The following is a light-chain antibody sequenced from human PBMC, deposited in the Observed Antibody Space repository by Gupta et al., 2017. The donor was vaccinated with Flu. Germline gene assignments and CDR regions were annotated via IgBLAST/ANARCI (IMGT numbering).Light chain of an antibody. CDR1: SANLGAGYD. V-gene: IGLV1-40*01. J-gene: IGLJ1*01. Sequence: QSVLTQPPSVSGAPGQRVTIACTGGSANLGAGYDVQWYQQLPGTAPKLLIYANSDRPSGVPDRFSGSKSGISASLAITGLQAGDEADYYCQSYDSSLSGYVFGTGTKVTVL. CDR2: ANS. CDR3: QSYDSSLSGYV.